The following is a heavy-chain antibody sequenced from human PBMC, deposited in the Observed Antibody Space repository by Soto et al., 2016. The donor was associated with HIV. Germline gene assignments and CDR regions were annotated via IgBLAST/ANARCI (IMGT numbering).Heavy chain of an antibody. CDR2: IGGFGGSI. J-gene: IGHJ4*02. D-gene: IGHD2-15*01. CDR1: GFTFSSYT. V-gene: IGHV3-23*01. Sequence: EVELLASGGGLVQPGESLRLSCVASGFTFSSYTMTWVRQAPGKGLEWVSNIGGFGGSIYYADSVKGRFTVSRDNSKDTLYLQLNGLKVDDTAVYYCARARYCSGGSCFFDYWGQGTLVTVSS. CDR3: ARARYCSGGSCFFDY.